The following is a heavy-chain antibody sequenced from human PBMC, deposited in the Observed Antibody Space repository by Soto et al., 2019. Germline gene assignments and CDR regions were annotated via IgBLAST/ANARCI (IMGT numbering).Heavy chain of an antibody. Sequence: ASVKVSCKASGYTFTSYGINWVRQAPGQGLEWMGWISAYNGNTNYAQKLQGRVTMTTDTSTSTAYMELRSLRSDDTAVYYCARVWVGTTFAYYYGIGAFDIWGQGTMVTVSS. CDR2: ISAYNGNT. J-gene: IGHJ3*02. D-gene: IGHD1-26*01. CDR3: ARVWVGTTFAYYYGIGAFDI. CDR1: GYTFTSYG. V-gene: IGHV1-18*01.